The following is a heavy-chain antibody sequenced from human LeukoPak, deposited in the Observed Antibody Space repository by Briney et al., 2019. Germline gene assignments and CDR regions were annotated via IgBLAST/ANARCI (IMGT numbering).Heavy chain of an antibody. CDR2: ISSSSSYI. D-gene: IGHD1-26*01. CDR1: GFTFSSYS. V-gene: IGHV3-21*01. J-gene: IGHJ5*02. CDR3: ARMGDAQGPKKKWFDP. Sequence: GGSLRLSCAASGFTFSSYSMNWVRQAPGKGLEWVSSISSSSSYIYYADSVKGRFTISRDNAKNSLYLQMNSLRAEDTAVYYCARMGDAQGPKKKWFDPWGQGTLVTVSS.